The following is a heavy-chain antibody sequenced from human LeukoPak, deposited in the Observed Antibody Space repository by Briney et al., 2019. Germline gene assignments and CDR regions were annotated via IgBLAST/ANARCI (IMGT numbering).Heavy chain of an antibody. CDR1: GFTFSSYG. CDR2: IWYDGSNK. V-gene: IGHV3-33*01. J-gene: IGHJ6*04. D-gene: IGHD2-21*02. Sequence: PGGSLRLSCAASGFTFSSYGMHWVRQAPGKGLEWVAAIWYDGSNKYYADSVKGRFTISRDNYKNTLYLQMNSLRAEDAAVYYCESPFGDSPGYGMDVWGKGTTVTVSS. CDR3: ESPFGDSPGYGMDV.